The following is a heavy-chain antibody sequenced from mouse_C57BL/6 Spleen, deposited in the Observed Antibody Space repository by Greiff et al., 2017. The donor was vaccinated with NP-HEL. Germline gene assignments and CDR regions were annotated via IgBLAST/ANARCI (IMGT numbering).Heavy chain of an antibody. Sequence: EVKLMESGGGLVQPGGSLSLSCAASGFTFTDYYMSWVRQPPGKALEWLGFIRNKANGYTTEYSASVKGRFTISRDNSQSILYLQMNALRAEDSATYYCARSLYYYGSSWYFDVWGTGTTVTVSS. CDR3: ARSLYYYGSSWYFDV. D-gene: IGHD1-1*01. V-gene: IGHV7-3*01. CDR1: GFTFTDYY. CDR2: IRNKANGYTT. J-gene: IGHJ1*03.